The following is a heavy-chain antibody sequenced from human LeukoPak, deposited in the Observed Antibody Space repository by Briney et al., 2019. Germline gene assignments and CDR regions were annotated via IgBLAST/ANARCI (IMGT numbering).Heavy chain of an antibody. V-gene: IGHV3-48*04. Sequence: GGSLRLSCAASGFTFSSYSMNWVRQAPGKGLEWVSYISSSSSTIYYADSVKGRFTISRHNAKNSLYLQMNSLRAEDTAVYYCAGDDTAMVLLFDYWGQGTLVTVSS. D-gene: IGHD5-18*01. CDR3: AGDDTAMVLLFDY. CDR1: GFTFSSYS. CDR2: ISSSSSTI. J-gene: IGHJ4*02.